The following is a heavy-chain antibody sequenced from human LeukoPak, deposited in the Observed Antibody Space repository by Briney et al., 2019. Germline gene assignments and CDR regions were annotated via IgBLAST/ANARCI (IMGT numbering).Heavy chain of an antibody. D-gene: IGHD5-18*01. V-gene: IGHV1-18*01. CDR2: ISAYNGNT. Sequence: ASVKVSCKASGYTFTSYGISWVRQAPGQGLEWMGWISAYNGNTNSAQKVQGRATLTTDTSTSTAYMELRSLRSDDTAVYYCARQVDTSMALPDYWGQGTLVTVSS. CDR3: ARQVDTSMALPDY. J-gene: IGHJ4*02. CDR1: GYTFTSYG.